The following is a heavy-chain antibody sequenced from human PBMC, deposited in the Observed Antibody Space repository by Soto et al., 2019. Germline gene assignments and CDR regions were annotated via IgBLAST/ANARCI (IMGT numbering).Heavy chain of an antibody. CDR1: GGSISSYY. V-gene: IGHV4-4*07. CDR2: IYTSGST. D-gene: IGHD6-13*01. CDR3: AREPPLPIAAAGVHYYGMDV. J-gene: IGHJ6*02. Sequence: SETLSLTCTVSGGSISSYYWSWIRQPAGKGLEWIGRIYTSGSTNYNPSLKSRVTMSVDTSKNQFSLKLSSVTAADTAVYYCAREPPLPIAAAGVHYYGMDVGGQGTTVTVSS.